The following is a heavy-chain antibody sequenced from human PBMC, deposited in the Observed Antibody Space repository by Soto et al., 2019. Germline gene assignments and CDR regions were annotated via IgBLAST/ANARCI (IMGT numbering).Heavy chain of an antibody. CDR3: AALPPRIVVALLPIPT. CDR1: GGSISSTNW. Sequence: QVQLRESGPGLVKTSGTLSLTCVVSGGSISSTNWWTWVRQPPGKGLEWIGEIYHSGSPTFSPSPSVRATISVDKSNNQFSLRLRSVTAADTAVYYCAALPPRIVVALLPIPTWGQGILVTVSS. D-gene: IGHD2-21*01. V-gene: IGHV4-4*02. J-gene: IGHJ5*02. CDR2: IYHSGSP.